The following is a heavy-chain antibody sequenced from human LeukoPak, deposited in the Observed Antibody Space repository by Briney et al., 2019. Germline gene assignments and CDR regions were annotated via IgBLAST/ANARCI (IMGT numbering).Heavy chain of an antibody. CDR1: GGSTNSYY. V-gene: IGHV4-4*07. D-gene: IGHD3-22*01. CDR2: IYSSGST. CDR3: ARVLAYYDSSGFDAFDI. Sequence: SETLSLTCTVSGGSTNSYYWSWIRQPAGKGLEWIGRIYSSGSTNYNPSLKSRVTISVDTSKNQFSLKLSSVTAADTAVYYCARVLAYYDSSGFDAFDIWGQGTMVTVSS. J-gene: IGHJ3*02.